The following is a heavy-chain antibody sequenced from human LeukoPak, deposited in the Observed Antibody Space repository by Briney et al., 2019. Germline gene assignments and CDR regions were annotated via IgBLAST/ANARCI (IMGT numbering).Heavy chain of an antibody. D-gene: IGHD6-13*01. Sequence: PSETLSLTCAVYGGSSSGYYWSWIRQPPGKGLEWIGEINHSGSTNYNPSLKSRVTISVDTSKNQFSLKLSSVTAADTAVYYCARGGYSRLLRAVDYWGQGTLVTVSS. V-gene: IGHV4-34*01. CDR3: ARGGYSRLLRAVDY. J-gene: IGHJ4*02. CDR1: GGSSSGYY. CDR2: INHSGST.